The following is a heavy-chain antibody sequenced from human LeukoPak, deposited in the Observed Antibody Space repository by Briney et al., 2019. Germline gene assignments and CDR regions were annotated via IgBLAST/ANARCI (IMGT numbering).Heavy chain of an antibody. CDR3: AKDIYGSGSYDFDS. Sequence: GGSLRLSCAASGFTFSSYAMSWVRQAPGKGLEWVSAISGRGGSTYYADSVKGRFTISRDNSKNTLYLQMNSLRAEDTAVYYCAKDIYGSGSYDFDSWGQGTLVTVSS. V-gene: IGHV3-23*01. J-gene: IGHJ4*02. D-gene: IGHD3-10*01. CDR1: GFTFSSYA. CDR2: ISGRGGST.